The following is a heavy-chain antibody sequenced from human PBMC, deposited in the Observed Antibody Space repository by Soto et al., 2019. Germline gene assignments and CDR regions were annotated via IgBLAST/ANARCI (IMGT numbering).Heavy chain of an antibody. CDR3: ATNYAYYYYYGMAV. J-gene: IGHJ6*04. V-gene: IGHV4-39*01. CDR2: IYYSGST. Sequence: PSETLSLTCTVSGGSISSSSYYWGWIRQPPGKGLEWIGSIYYSGSTYYNPSLKSRVTISVDTSKNQFSLKLSSVTAAETAVYSCATNYAYYYYYGMAVWGKGTTVTVP. D-gene: IGHD4-4*01. CDR1: GGSISSSSYY.